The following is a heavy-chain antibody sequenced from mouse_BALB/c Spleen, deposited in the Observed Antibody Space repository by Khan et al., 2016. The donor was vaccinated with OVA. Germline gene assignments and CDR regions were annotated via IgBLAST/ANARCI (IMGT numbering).Heavy chain of an antibody. Sequence: EVQLQVSGPGLVKPSQSLSLTCTVTGYSITSDFAWNWIRQFPGNKLEWMGYISYSGSTTYNPSLKSRISITRDTSKNQFFLQLNSVTTEDTATYYCARWFTYWGQGTLVTVSA. V-gene: IGHV3-2*02. CDR3: ARWFTY. J-gene: IGHJ3*01. CDR1: GYSITSDFA. CDR2: ISYSGST.